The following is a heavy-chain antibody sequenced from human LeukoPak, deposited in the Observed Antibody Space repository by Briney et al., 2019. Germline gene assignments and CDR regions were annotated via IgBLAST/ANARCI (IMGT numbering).Heavy chain of an antibody. D-gene: IGHD3-10*01. CDR3: ARKAYGSGSYYVDY. V-gene: IGHV1-2*02. CDR1: GYTFTGYY. CDR2: IIPNSGGT. Sequence: GASVKVSCKASGYTFTGYYMHWVRQAPGQGLEWMGWIIPNSGGTNYAQKFQGRVTMTRDTSISTAYMELSRLRSDDTAVYYCARKAYGSGSYYVDYWGQGTLVTVSS. J-gene: IGHJ4*02.